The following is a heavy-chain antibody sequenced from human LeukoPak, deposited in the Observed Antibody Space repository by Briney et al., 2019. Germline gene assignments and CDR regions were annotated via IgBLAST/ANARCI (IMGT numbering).Heavy chain of an antibody. CDR1: GYTFTGYY. Sequence: ASVKVSCXASGYTFTGYYMHWVRQALGQGLEWMGRINPNSGGTNYAQKFQDRVTMTRDTSISTAYMELSRLRSDDTAVYYCARAPVGDGYNLVYWGQGTLVTVSS. V-gene: IGHV1-2*06. J-gene: IGHJ4*02. CDR2: INPNSGGT. D-gene: IGHD5-24*01. CDR3: ARAPVGDGYNLVY.